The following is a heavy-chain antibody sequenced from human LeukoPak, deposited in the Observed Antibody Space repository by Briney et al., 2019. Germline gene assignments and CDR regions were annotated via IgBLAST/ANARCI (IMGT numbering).Heavy chain of an antibody. CDR1: GFTFSSYW. CDR3: VKVAKYYYGSETYYFFEH. CDR2: INQDGTEK. J-gene: IGHJ4*02. V-gene: IGHV3-7*01. D-gene: IGHD3-10*01. Sequence: GGSLRLSCAASGFTFSSYWMSWVRQAPGKGLEWVANINQDGTEKYYVDSVKGRFTISRDNAKNSLDLQMNSLRVEDTGIYYCVKVAKYYYGSETYYFFEHWGQGTPVTASS.